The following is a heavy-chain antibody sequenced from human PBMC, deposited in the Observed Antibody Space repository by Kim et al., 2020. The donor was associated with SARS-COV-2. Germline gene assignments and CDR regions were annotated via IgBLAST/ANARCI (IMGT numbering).Heavy chain of an antibody. Sequence: ETLSLTCTVSGASVSNSGSYWGWIRQPPGKGLEWIGTISYTERTYYNPSLQSRFAISVDTSKSQFSLKVNSVTTADTAVYYCAKQHPYGSGTYAPFYFDYWGQGTLVTVSS. J-gene: IGHJ4*02. V-gene: IGHV4-39*01. CDR1: GASVSNSGSY. CDR2: ISYTERT. CDR3: AKQHPYGSGTYAPFYFDY. D-gene: IGHD3-10*01.